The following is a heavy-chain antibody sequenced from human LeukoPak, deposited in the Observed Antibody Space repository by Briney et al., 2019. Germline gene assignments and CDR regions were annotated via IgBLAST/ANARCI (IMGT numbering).Heavy chain of an antibody. V-gene: IGHV4-59*01. CDR3: ARVTVTGDAFDI. CDR1: GGSISSYY. CDR2: IYYSGST. D-gene: IGHD4-17*01. Sequence: SSETLSLTCTVSGGSISSYYWSWIRQPPGKGLEWIGYIYYSGSTNYNPSLKSRVTISVDTSKNQFSLKLSSVTAADTAEYYCARVTVTGDAFDIWGQGTMVTVSS. J-gene: IGHJ3*02.